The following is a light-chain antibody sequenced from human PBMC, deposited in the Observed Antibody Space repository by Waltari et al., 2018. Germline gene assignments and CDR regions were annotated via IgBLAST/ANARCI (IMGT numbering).Light chain of an antibody. CDR1: QSVSSW. J-gene: IGKJ2*01. V-gene: IGKV1-5*03. Sequence: DIQMTQSPSTLSASVGDRVTIHCRASQSVSSWLAGYQQKPGKAPKLLIYKASTLETGVPSRFSGSGSGTEFTLTISSLQPDDFATYYCQQYNGYSPMYTFGQGTKLEI. CDR2: KAS. CDR3: QQYNGYSPMYT.